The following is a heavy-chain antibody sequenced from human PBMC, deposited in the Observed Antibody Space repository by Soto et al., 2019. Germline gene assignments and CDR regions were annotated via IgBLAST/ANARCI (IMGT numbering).Heavy chain of an antibody. CDR2: ISGSGGST. V-gene: IGHV3-23*01. Sequence: EVQLLESGGGLVQPGGSLRLSCAASGFTFSSYAMSWVRQAPGKGLEWVSAISGSGGSTYYADSVKGRFTISRDNSKNTLYLQMNSLRAEDTAVYYCAREDSVVGPAARRPHNTYYYYYGMDVCGQGTTVTVSS. D-gene: IGHD2-2*01. J-gene: IGHJ6*02. CDR1: GFTFSSYA. CDR3: AREDSVVGPAARRPHNTYYYYYGMDV.